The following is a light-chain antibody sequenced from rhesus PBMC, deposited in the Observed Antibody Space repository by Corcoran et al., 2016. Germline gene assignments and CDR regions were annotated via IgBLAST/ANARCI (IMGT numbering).Light chain of an antibody. J-gene: IGKJ1*01. V-gene: IGKV1-28*03. Sequence: DIQMTQSPSSLSVSVGDTVSITCRASQRISSYLSWFQQKPGKAPNLLIYDASTLESGAPSRFSGSGSGTDFTLTISSLQPEDFATYYCLQHNTYPWTFGQGTKVEIK. CDR3: LQHNTYPWT. CDR2: DAS. CDR1: QRISSY.